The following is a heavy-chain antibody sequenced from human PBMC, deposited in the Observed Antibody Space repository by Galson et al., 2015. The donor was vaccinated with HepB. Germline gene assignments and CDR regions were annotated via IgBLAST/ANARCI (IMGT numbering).Heavy chain of an antibody. CDR2: INRDGSEN. CDR3: ARLGYCSATNCYKAAFDL. V-gene: IGHV3-7*03. CDR1: GFTLSNYW. Sequence: LRLSCAASGFTLSNYWVTWVRQAPGKGLEWVAIINRDGSENYYVDSVKGRFTLSRDNANNSLYLQMNSLRAEDTAVYYCARLGYCSATNCYKAAFDLWGQGTVVTVSS. J-gene: IGHJ3*01. D-gene: IGHD2-2*02.